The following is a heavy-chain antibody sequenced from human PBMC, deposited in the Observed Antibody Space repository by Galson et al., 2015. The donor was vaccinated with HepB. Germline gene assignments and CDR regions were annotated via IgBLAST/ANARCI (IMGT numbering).Heavy chain of an antibody. V-gene: IGHV3-48*02. CDR1: GFTFSIYS. D-gene: IGHD3-22*01. CDR3: ARQERKDYYDSSGPLDY. CDR2: ISSSSSII. J-gene: IGHJ4*02. Sequence: SLRLSCAASGFTFSIYSMNWVRQAPGKGLEGFSYISSSSSIIYYADSVKGRFTISRDNAKNSLYLQMNSLRDEDTAVYYCARQERKDYYDSSGPLDYWGQGTLVTVSS.